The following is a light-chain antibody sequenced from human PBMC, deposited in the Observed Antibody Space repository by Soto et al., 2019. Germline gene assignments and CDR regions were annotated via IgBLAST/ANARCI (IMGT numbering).Light chain of an antibody. CDR1: QSIDNW. CDR3: QHYNGYPYT. J-gene: IGKJ2*01. CDR2: DAS. V-gene: IGKV1-5*01. Sequence: QMTQSPSPLSASIGDRVTITCRASQSIDNWLAWYQQKPGKAPQLLIYDASRVKTGVPSRFTASGSGTEFTLTINTLQADDSATYFCQHYNGYPYTFGPGTKVDIK.